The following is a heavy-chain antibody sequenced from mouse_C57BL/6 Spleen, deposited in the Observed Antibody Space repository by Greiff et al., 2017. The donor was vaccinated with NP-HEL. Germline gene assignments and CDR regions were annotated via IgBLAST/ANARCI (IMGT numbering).Heavy chain of an antibody. Sequence: QVQLQQSGPGLVQPSQRLSITCTVSGFSLTSYGVHWVRQSPGKGLEWLGVIWSGGSTDYNAAFISRLSISKDNSKSQVFFKMNSLQADDTAIYYCARELDYYAMDYWGQGTSVTVSS. J-gene: IGHJ4*01. CDR3: ARELDYYAMDY. CDR2: IWSGGST. CDR1: GFSLTSYG. D-gene: IGHD4-1*01. V-gene: IGHV2-2*01.